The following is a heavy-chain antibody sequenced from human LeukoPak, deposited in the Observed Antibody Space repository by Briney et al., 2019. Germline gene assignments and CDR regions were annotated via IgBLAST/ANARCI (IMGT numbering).Heavy chain of an antibody. CDR2: ISSSSTI. Sequence: GSLRLSCAASGFTFSGYSMNWVRQAPGKGLEWVSFISSSSTIYYADSVQGRFTISRDNSKNTLYLQMNSLSAEDTAVYYCARDSSGPLYWGQGTLVTVSS. CDR3: ARDSSGPLY. V-gene: IGHV3-48*01. J-gene: IGHJ4*02. CDR1: GFTFSGYS. D-gene: IGHD6-19*01.